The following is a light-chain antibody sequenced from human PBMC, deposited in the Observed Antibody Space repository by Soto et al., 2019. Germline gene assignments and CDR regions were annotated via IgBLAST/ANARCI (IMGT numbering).Light chain of an antibody. CDR1: SSDVGDYPN. V-gene: IGLV2-14*01. CDR2: EVI. J-gene: IGLJ1*01. CDR3: SSYSATTTLV. Sequence: QSALTQPASVSGSPGQSITISFTGTSSDVGDYPNASWYQQHPGKVPKLIIYEVIHRPSGVTSRFSGSKSENTASLTISGLQAEDEADYYCSSYSATTTLVFGSGTKVTVL.